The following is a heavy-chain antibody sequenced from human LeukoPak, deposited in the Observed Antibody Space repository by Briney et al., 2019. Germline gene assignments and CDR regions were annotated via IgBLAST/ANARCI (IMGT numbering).Heavy chain of an antibody. CDR3: ARAMIAAADERDDAFDI. CDR2: ISWDSGII. Sequence: GGSLRLSCAASGFTFDDYAMYWVRQAPGKGLEWVSGISWDSGIIGYADSVKGRFTISRDNAKNSLYLQMNSLRAEDTALYYCARAMIAAADERDDAFDIWGQGTMVTVSS. V-gene: IGHV3-9*01. CDR1: GFTFDDYA. J-gene: IGHJ3*02. D-gene: IGHD6-13*01.